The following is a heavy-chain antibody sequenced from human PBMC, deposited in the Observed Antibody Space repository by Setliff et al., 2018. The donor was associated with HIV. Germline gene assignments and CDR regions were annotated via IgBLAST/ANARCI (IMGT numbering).Heavy chain of an antibody. CDR1: GDSINGYY. CDR3: ARRSAKSSFLYFDY. J-gene: IGHJ4*02. CDR2: IYSSGTT. Sequence: SETLSLTCTVSGDSINGYYWSWFRQPPGRGLEWIGYIYSSGTTKYNPSLKSRVTISVDTSKNQLSLRLSSVTAADTAVYYCARRSAKSSFLYFDYWGQGTLVTVSS. V-gene: IGHV4-59*08. D-gene: IGHD3-16*02.